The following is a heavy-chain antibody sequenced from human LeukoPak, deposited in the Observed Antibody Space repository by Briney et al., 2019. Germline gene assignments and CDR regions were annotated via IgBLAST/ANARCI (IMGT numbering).Heavy chain of an antibody. V-gene: IGHV4-4*07. CDR3: ARENSGSYREFDY. D-gene: IGHD1-26*01. Sequence: ASETLSLTCTASGGSISSYYWSWIRQPAGKGLEWIGRIYTSGSTNYNASLKSRVSISVDTSKNQFSLKLSSVTAADTAVFYCARENSGSYREFDYWGQGTLVTVSS. CDR2: IYTSGST. J-gene: IGHJ4*02. CDR1: GGSISSYY.